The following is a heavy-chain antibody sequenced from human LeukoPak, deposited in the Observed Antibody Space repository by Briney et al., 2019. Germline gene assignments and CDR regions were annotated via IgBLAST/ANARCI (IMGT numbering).Heavy chain of an antibody. Sequence: SESLSLTCAVYGGSFSGYYWSWIRQPPGKGLEWFGEINHSGSTNYNPSLKSRVTISVDTSKNQFSLKLSSVTAADTAVYYCARESRKGRYCSGGSCYSYYYYGMDVWGQGTTVTVSS. CDR2: INHSGST. CDR3: ARESRKGRYCSGGSCYSYYYYGMDV. CDR1: GGSFSGYY. D-gene: IGHD2-15*01. J-gene: IGHJ6*02. V-gene: IGHV4-34*01.